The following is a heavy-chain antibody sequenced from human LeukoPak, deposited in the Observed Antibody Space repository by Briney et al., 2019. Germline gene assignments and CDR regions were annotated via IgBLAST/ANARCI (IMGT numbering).Heavy chain of an antibody. CDR1: GYTFTSYA. CDR2: INPNSGGT. V-gene: IGHV1-2*02. CDR3: ARDREQWLVGGYFDY. J-gene: IGHJ4*02. Sequence: ASVKVSCKASGYTFTSYAMNRVRQALGQGLEWMGWINPNSGGTNYAQKFQGRVTMTRDTSISTAYMELSRLRSDDTAVYYCARDREQWLVGGYFDYWGQGNLVTVSS. D-gene: IGHD6-19*01.